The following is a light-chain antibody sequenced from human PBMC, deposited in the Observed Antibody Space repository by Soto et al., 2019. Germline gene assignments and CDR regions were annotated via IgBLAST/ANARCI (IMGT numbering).Light chain of an antibody. CDR3: QQSHKLPYT. CDR1: QSVSSN. Sequence: EIVMTQSPATLSVSPGERATLSCRASQSVSSNLAWYQQKPGQAPRLLFYGASTRATGIPARFSGTGSGTDFTLIISSLQSEDFAVYYCQQSHKLPYTFGQGTKLEIK. J-gene: IGKJ2*01. CDR2: GAS. V-gene: IGKV3-15*01.